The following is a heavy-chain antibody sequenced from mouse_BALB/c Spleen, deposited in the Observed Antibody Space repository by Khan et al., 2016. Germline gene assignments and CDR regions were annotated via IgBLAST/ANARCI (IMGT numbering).Heavy chain of an antibody. Sequence: QIQLVQSGPELKKPGETVKISCKASGYTSTNYGMNWVKQAPGKGLKWMGWINTYTGEPTYADDFKGRFAFSLETSASTAYLQINNLKNEDTATYFCARYDAMDYWGQGTSVTVSS. CDR2: INTYTGEP. CDR3: ARYDAMDY. CDR1: GYTSTNYG. V-gene: IGHV9-3-1*01. J-gene: IGHJ4*01.